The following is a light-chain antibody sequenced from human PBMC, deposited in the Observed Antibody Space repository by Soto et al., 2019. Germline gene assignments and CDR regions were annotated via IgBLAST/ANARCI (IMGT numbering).Light chain of an antibody. J-gene: IGKJ4*01. CDR2: AAS. CDR3: QQSYSTPLT. Sequence: DIQVTQSPSSLSASVGDRFTITCRASQSLSTYLNWYQQKPGKAPKLLIYAASSLQSGVPSRFSGSGSGTEFTLTISSLQPEDFATYYCQQSYSTPLTFGGGTKVDIK. V-gene: IGKV1-39*01. CDR1: QSLSTY.